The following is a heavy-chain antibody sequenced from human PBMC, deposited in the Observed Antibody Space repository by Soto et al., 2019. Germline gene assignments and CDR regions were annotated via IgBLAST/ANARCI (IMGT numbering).Heavy chain of an antibody. CDR1: GFTFSSYS. CDR3: AKVFIAVAGKGGYGMDV. CDR2: SGGDDGTT. Sequence: EVQLLESGGGLVQPGGSLRLSCAASGFTFSSYSMSWVRQAPGKGLEWVSGFRSGGDDGTTHYADSVKGRFTISRDNSKNTLYLQMNSLRAEDTAVYYCAKVFIAVAGKGGYGMDVWGQGTTVTVSS. V-gene: IGHV3-23*01. D-gene: IGHD6-19*01. J-gene: IGHJ6*02.